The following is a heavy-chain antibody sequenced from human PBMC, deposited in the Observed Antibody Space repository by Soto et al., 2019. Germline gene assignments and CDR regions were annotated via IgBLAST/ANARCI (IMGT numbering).Heavy chain of an antibody. J-gene: IGHJ4*02. CDR1: GGSFSGYY. CDR2: INYSGNT. V-gene: IGHV4-34*01. Sequence: SETLSLTCAVYGGSFSGYYWSWIRQPPGKGLEWIGNINYSGNTYYNPSLQTRVTISLDKSKNQFSLRLNSVTAADSAVYFCARLEGLATISYYFDFWGQGAQVTVSS. D-gene: IGHD3-9*01. CDR3: ARLEGLATISYYFDF.